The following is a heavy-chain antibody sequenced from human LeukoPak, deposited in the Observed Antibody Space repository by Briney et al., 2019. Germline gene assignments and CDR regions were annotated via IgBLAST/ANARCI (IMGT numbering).Heavy chain of an antibody. CDR2: IDSSSSTI. J-gene: IGHJ4*02. CDR1: GFTFSSYS. CDR3: ASPFDY. Sequence: GGSLRPSCAASGFTFSSYSMNWVRQAPGKGLEWVSYIDSSSSTIYYADSVKGRFTISRDNAKNSLYLQMNSLRAEDTAMYYCASPFDYWGQGTLVTVSS. V-gene: IGHV3-48*01.